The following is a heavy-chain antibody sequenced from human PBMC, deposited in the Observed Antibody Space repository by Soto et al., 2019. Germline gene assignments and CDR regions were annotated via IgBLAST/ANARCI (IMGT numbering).Heavy chain of an antibody. CDR2: IYSGGST. J-gene: IGHJ3*02. Sequence: PGGSLRLSCAASGFTVSSNYMSWVRQAPGKGLEWVSVIYSGGSTYYADSVKGRFTISRDNSKNTLYLQMSSLRAEDTAVYYCARAPSSFYDAFDIWGQGTMVTVSS. CDR1: GFTVSSNY. V-gene: IGHV3-66*01. CDR3: ARAPSSFYDAFDI. D-gene: IGHD2-15*01.